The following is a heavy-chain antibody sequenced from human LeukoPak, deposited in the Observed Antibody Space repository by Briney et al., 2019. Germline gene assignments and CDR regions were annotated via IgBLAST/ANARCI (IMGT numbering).Heavy chain of an antibody. D-gene: IGHD2-8*01. J-gene: IGHJ5*02. CDR2: ISSSSSYI. CDR1: GFTFSSYS. V-gene: IGHV3-21*01. Sequence: GGSLRLSCAASGFTFSSYSMNWVRQAPGKGLEWVSSISSSSSYIYYADSVKDRFTISRDNAKNSLYLQMNSLRAEDTAVYYCARGLNPMVYATSSGFDPWGQGTLVTVSS. CDR3: ARGLNPMVYATSSGFDP.